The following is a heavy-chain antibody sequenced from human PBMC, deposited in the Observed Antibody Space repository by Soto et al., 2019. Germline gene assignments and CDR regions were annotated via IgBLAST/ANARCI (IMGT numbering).Heavy chain of an antibody. CDR3: ARDKARYYYRCFDY. D-gene: IGHD3-22*01. V-gene: IGHV3-30-3*01. J-gene: IGHJ4*02. Sequence: GGSLRLSWAASGFTFSSYAMHWVRQAPGKGLEWVAVISYDGSNKYYADSVKGRFTISRDNSKNTLYLQMNSLRAEDTAVYYCARDKARYYYRCFDYLGQGPLVTVSS. CDR2: ISYDGSNK. CDR1: GFTFSSYA.